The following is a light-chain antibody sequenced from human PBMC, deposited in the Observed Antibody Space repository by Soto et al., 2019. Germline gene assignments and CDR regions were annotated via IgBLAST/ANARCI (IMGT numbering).Light chain of an antibody. Sequence: VVMTQSPATLSVSPGETAILSCRASQSLSSNLAWYQQKPGQSPRLLIYGSYTRATGVPDRFSGSGSGTDFTLTISSLQSEDSAVYYCQQYNNWPLWTFGQGTKVEIK. V-gene: IGKV3-15*01. CDR1: QSLSSN. CDR3: QQYNNWPLWT. J-gene: IGKJ1*01. CDR2: GSY.